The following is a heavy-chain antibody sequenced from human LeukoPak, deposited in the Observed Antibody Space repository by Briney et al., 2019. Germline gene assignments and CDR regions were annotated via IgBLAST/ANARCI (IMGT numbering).Heavy chain of an antibody. D-gene: IGHD5-12*01. CDR1: GGTFSSYA. CDR3: ARDLGKYSGYDGGHDGY. CDR2: IIPIFGTA. V-gene: IGHV1-69*05. Sequence: SVKVSFKASGGTFSSYAISWVRQAPGQGLEWMGGIIPIFGTANYAQKFQGRVTITTDESPSTAYMELRSLRSEDTAVYYCARDLGKYSGYDGGHDGYWGQGTLVTVSS. J-gene: IGHJ4*02.